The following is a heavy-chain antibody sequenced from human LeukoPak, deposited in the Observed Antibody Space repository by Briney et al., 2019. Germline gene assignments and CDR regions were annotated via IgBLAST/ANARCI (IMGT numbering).Heavy chain of an antibody. CDR1: GYTFTIYG. CDR3: ARGAGDYGDYFLDY. V-gene: IGHV1-18*01. J-gene: IGHJ4*02. D-gene: IGHD4-17*01. Sequence: ASVKVSCKASGYTFTIYGITWVRQAPGQGLEWMAWISAGNGDTNFAQKFKGRVTMTTETSTSTAYMELRSLRSDDTAVYYCARGAGDYGDYFLDYWGQGTLVTVSS. CDR2: ISAGNGDT.